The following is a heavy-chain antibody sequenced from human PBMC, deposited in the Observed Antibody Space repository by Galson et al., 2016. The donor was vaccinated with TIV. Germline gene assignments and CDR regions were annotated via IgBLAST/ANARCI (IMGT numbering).Heavy chain of an antibody. CDR1: GYTFTRYY. Sequence: SVKVSCKASGYTFTRYYIHWVRQAAGQGLEWMGIIDPSNGGTTYAQKFQGRLTLTRDTSTSIVYFELSSLTSEDTALYYCASPHSGSYHFDYWGQGTLVTVSS. J-gene: IGHJ4*02. V-gene: IGHV1-46*03. CDR3: ASPHSGSYHFDY. D-gene: IGHD3-16*02. CDR2: IDPSNGGT.